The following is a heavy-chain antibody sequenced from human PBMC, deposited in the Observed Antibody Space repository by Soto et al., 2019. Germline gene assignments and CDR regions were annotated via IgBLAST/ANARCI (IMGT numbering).Heavy chain of an antibody. CDR3: AKRPGYDFWSGYYGPRFDD. Sequence: GGSLRLSCAASGFTFSSYAMSWVRQAPGKGPEWVSAISGSGGDTYYADSVKGRFTISRDNSKNTLYLQINSLRAEDTAVYYCAKRPGYDFWSGYYGPRFDDWGQGTLVTVSS. CDR2: ISGSGGDT. D-gene: IGHD3-3*01. CDR1: GFTFSSYA. J-gene: IGHJ4*02. V-gene: IGHV3-23*01.